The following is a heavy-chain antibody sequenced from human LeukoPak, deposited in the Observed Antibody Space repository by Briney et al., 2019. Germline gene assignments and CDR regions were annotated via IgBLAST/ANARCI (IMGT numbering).Heavy chain of an antibody. J-gene: IGHJ4*02. CDR2: INPNSGGT. CDR1: GYTFTGYY. D-gene: IGHD2-15*01. Sequence: ASVKVSCKASGYTFTGYYMHWVRQAPGQGLEWMGWINPNSGGTNYAQKFQGRVTMTRDTSISTAYMELSRLRSDDTAVYYCARDYCSGGSCYSSHYWGQGTLVTVSS. V-gene: IGHV1-2*02. CDR3: ARDYCSGGSCYSSHY.